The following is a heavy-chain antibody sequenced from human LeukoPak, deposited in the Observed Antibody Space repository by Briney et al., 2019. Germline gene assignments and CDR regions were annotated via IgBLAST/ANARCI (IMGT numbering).Heavy chain of an antibody. CDR3: AREVAAAGIGWFDP. D-gene: IGHD6-13*01. Sequence: SETLSLTCTVSGGSISSYYWSWIRQPPEKGLEFIGYIYYSGNTNYNPSLKSRVTISVDTSKNQFSLKLSSVTAADTAVYYCAREVAAAGIGWFDPWGQGTLVTVSS. CDR2: IYYSGNT. J-gene: IGHJ5*02. V-gene: IGHV4-59*12. CDR1: GGSISSYY.